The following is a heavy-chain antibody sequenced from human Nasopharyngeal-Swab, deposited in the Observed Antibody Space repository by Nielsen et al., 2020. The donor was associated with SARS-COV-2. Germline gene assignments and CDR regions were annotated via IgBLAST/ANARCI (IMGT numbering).Heavy chain of an antibody. CDR2: INSKTDGGTT. J-gene: IGHJ4*02. V-gene: IGHV3-15*01. D-gene: IGHD3-10*01. Sequence: GESLKISCAASGFTFSNAWMSWVRQAPGKGLEWVGRINSKTDGGTTDYAAPVKGRFTISRDDSKNTLYLQMNSLKTEDTAVYYCTTGDTMVRGLYYSDYWGQGTLVTVSS. CDR3: TTGDTMVRGLYYSDY. CDR1: GFTFSNAW.